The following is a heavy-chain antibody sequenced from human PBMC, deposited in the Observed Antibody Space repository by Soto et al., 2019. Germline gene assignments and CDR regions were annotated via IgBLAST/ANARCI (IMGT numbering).Heavy chain of an antibody. J-gene: IGHJ6*02. CDR1: GGSISSADYY. D-gene: IGHD1-1*01. V-gene: IGHV4-30-4*01. Sequence: QVQLQESGPGLVKPSQTLSLTCTVSGGSISSADYYWSWIRQPPGKGLDGIGYIYYSGSTYYNPSLKRRITISVDTSKNQFSLKLSSVPAADTAVYYCARIYGALEDGMDVWGQGTTVTVSS. CDR2: IYYSGST. CDR3: ARIYGALEDGMDV.